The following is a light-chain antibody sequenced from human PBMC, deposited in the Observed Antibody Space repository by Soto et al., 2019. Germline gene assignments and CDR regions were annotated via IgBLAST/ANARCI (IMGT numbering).Light chain of an antibody. CDR2: TNN. Sequence: QSVLTQPPSASGTPGQRVTISCSGGSSNIGSDTVNWYQHLPGTAPKLLIYTNNQRPSGVPDRFSGSKSGTSASLTISGLQSEDEAEYYCASWDDSLNGYVFGTGTQLTVL. J-gene: IGLJ1*01. CDR1: SSNIGSDT. CDR3: ASWDDSLNGYV. V-gene: IGLV1-44*01.